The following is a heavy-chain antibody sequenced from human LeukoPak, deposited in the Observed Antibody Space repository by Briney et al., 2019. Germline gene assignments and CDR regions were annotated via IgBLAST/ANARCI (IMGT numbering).Heavy chain of an antibody. CDR1: GYTFTSYD. CDR2: MNPNSGNT. J-gene: IGHJ6*02. V-gene: IGHV1-8*01. Sequence: ASVKVSCKASGYTFTSYDINWVRQATGQGLEWMGWMNPNSGNTGYAQKFQGRVTMTRNTSISTAYTELSSLRSEDTAVYYCARSITMVRGVIRLSGMDVWGQGTTVTVSS. CDR3: ARSITMVRGVIRLSGMDV. D-gene: IGHD3-10*01.